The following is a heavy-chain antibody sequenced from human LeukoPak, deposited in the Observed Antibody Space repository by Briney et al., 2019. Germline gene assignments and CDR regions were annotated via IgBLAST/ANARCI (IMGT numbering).Heavy chain of an antibody. V-gene: IGHV3-48*04. J-gene: IGHJ3*02. Sequence: GGSLRLSCAASGFTLSSYSMNWVRQAPGKGLEWVSYISGSSSTIYYADSVKGRFTISRDNAKNSLYLRMNSLRAEDTAVYYCARQKVVPAAIRGEAFDIWGQGTTVTVSS. CDR1: GFTLSSYS. CDR3: ARQKVVPAAIRGEAFDI. D-gene: IGHD2-2*01. CDR2: ISGSSSTI.